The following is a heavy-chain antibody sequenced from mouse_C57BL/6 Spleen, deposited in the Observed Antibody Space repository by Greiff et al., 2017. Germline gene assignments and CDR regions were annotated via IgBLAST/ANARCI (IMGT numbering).Heavy chain of an antibody. Sequence: EVKLLESGAELVRPGASVKLSCTASGFNIKDDYMPWVKQRPEQGLEWIGWIDPENGDTEYASKFQGKATITADTSSNTAYLQLSILTSEDTAVYYGSSGNYPYCYAMDYWGQGTSVTVSS. CDR3: SSGNYPYCYAMDY. J-gene: IGHJ4*01. V-gene: IGHV14-4*01. CDR2: IDPENGDT. D-gene: IGHD2-1*01. CDR1: GFNIKDDY.